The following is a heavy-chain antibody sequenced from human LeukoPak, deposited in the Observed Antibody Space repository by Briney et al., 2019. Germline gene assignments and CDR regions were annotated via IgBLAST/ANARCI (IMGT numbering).Heavy chain of an antibody. CDR2: VSGSGGTT. V-gene: IGHV3-23*01. D-gene: IGHD3-22*01. CDR1: GFPFSNYD. J-gene: IGHJ4*02. CDR3: AKSDYYDSSGHPSSFEY. Sequence: ESGGSLRLSCAASGFPFSNYDMSWVRQAPGRALEWVSGVSGSGGTTYYSDSVKGRFTISRDNSKNTLHLQMNSLRPEDTAVYYCAKSDYYDSSGHPSSFEYWGQGTLVTVSS.